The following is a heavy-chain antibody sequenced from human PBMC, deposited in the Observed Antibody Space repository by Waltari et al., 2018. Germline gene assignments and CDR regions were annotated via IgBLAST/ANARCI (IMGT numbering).Heavy chain of an antibody. Sequence: QLQLQESGPRLVQPSETLSLTCSVSGDSINTDSYYWGWIRQSPGKTLEWIGSVHSTGNTYYTPSLKSRLSISIDASKNQFSLNLTSVTTADTATYFCARRWGGRLGPNKDRPPFDYWGQGTLVTVSS. D-gene: IGHD3-16*01. CDR3: ARRWGGRLGPNKDRPPFDY. V-gene: IGHV4-39*01. CDR2: VHSTGNT. J-gene: IGHJ4*02. CDR1: GDSINTDSYY.